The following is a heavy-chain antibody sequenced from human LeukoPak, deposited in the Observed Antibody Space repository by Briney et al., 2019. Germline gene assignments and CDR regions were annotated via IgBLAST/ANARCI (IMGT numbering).Heavy chain of an antibody. CDR3: AKDRGIAVAGTDFDY. V-gene: IGHV3-23*01. CDR2: ITGSGGST. D-gene: IGHD6-19*01. Sequence: GGSLRLSCAASGFTFSSFAMSWVRQAPGKGLEWVSAITGSGGSTYYADSVKGRFTISRDDSKNTLYLQMNSLRAEDTAVYYCAKDRGIAVAGTDFDYWGQGTLVTVSS. J-gene: IGHJ4*02. CDR1: GFTFSSFA.